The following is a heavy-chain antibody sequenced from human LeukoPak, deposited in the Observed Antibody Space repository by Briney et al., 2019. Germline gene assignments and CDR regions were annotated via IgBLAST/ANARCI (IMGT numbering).Heavy chain of an antibody. CDR3: AKDFRIGYSAHFDY. CDR1: GFTFRSHA. Sequence: GGSLRLSCVGSGFTFRSHAMSWVRQAPEKGLEFVSGIYENGGTTYYADSVKGRFSISRDNSKNTLYLQMDSLRGENTAVYYCAKDFRIGYSAHFDYWGQGALVTVSS. J-gene: IGHJ4*02. CDR2: IYENGGTT. V-gene: IGHV3-23*01. D-gene: IGHD2-21*01.